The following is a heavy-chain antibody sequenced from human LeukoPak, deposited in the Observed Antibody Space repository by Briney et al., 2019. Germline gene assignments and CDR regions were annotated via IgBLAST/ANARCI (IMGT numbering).Heavy chain of an antibody. CDR2: ISGDGGST. CDR1: VFTFVNYA. V-gene: IGHV3-43*02. J-gene: IGHJ4*02. D-gene: IGHD6-19*01. Sequence: PGGSLRHSCAAPVFTFVNYAIHGVCHAPGKGLEWVSLISGDGGSTFYADSVRGRFTISRDNIRKSLSLQMSSLRSEDTALYYCAREGAASGWYDYWGQGTLVTVSS. CDR3: AREGAASGWYDY.